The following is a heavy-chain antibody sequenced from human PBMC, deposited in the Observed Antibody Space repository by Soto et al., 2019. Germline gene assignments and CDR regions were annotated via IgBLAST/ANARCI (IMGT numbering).Heavy chain of an antibody. CDR3: ARDINWYYARYYYYGMDV. D-gene: IGHD1-7*01. V-gene: IGHV3-11*06. CDR2: ISSSSSYT. J-gene: IGHJ6*02. CDR1: GFTFSDYY. Sequence: QVQLVESGGGLVKPGGSLSISCAASGFTFSDYYMSWIRQAPGKGLEWVSYISSSSSYTNYADSVKGRFTISRDNAKNSLYLQMNSLRAEDTAVYYCARDINWYYARYYYYGMDVWCQGTTVTVSS.